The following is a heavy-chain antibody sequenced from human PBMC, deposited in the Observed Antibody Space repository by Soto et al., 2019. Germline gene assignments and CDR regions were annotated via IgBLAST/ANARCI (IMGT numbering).Heavy chain of an antibody. Sequence: QVQLVESGGGVVQPGRSLRLSCAASGFTFSSYAMHWVRQAPGKGLEWVAVISYDGSNKYYADSVKGRFTISRDNSKNTLYLQMNSLRTVDTAVYYVAREGAGSDWYYFDYWGQGTLVTVSS. CDR1: GFTFSSYA. J-gene: IGHJ4*02. CDR2: ISYDGSNK. V-gene: IGHV3-30-3*01. CDR3: AREGAGSDWYYFDY. D-gene: IGHD6-19*01.